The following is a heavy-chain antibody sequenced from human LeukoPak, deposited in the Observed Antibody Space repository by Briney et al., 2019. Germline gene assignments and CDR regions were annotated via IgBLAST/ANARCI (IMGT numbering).Heavy chain of an antibody. CDR3: ARDAPTEIAVAGTRFDP. V-gene: IGHV3-53*01. CDR2: TYTGGNS. J-gene: IGHJ5*02. CDR1: GFTVSSIH. Sequence: PGGSLRLSCAASGFTVSSIHMVWVRQAPGKGLEWVSVTYTGGNSYYADSVKGRFIISRDISKNALYLQMNSLRAEDSALYYCARDAPTEIAVAGTRFDPWGQGTLVTVSS. D-gene: IGHD6-19*01.